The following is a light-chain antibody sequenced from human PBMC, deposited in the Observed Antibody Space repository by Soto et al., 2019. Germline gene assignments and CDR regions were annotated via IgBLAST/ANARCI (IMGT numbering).Light chain of an antibody. V-gene: IGKV3-20*01. J-gene: IGKJ5*01. CDR2: GAS. CDR1: QSVSSSY. CDR3: QQYDTSPIT. Sequence: PGERATLSCRTSQSVSSSYLAWYQQKPGQAPRLLIYGASSRATGIPDRFSGSGSGTDFTLTISRLEPEDFAVYYCQQYDTSPITFGQGTRLEIK.